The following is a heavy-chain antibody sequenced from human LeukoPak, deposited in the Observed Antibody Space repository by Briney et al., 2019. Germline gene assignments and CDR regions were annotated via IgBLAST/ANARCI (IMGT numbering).Heavy chain of an antibody. J-gene: IGHJ4*02. CDR1: GFTFSSYA. Sequence: GSLRLSFAASGFTFSSYAMHWVRPAPGKGLDWVAFIRYGGSNQYYADSVKGRFTISRDNSKNTLDLQMNSLRAEDTAVYYCAKGAQYCGGDCSIFDYWGQGTLVTVSS. D-gene: IGHD2-21*01. CDR2: IRYGGSNQ. V-gene: IGHV3-30*02. CDR3: AKGAQYCGGDCSIFDY.